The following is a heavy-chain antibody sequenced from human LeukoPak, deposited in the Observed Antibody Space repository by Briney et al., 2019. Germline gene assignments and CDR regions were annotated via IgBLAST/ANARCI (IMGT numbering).Heavy chain of an antibody. Sequence: ASVKVSCKASGYTFTSYDINWVRQATGQGLEWMGWMNPNSGNTGYAQKFQGRVTMTRNTSISTAYMELSSLRSEDTAVYYCARDGSSSFDYYYYMDVWGKGTTVTLSS. CDR1: GYTFTSYD. CDR2: MNPNSGNT. J-gene: IGHJ6*03. V-gene: IGHV1-8*01. D-gene: IGHD6-6*01. CDR3: ARDGSSSFDYYYYMDV.